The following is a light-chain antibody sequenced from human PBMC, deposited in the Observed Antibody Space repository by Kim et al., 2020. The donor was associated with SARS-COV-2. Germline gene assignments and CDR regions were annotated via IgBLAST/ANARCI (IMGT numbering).Light chain of an antibody. CDR3: CSHTNIYTWV. J-gene: IGLJ3*02. CDR2: NVY. Sequence: GQPLTLSCTGTSSDVGAGDYVSWFQQQPGEAPKLMIYNVYERPSGISTRFSGSRSGNTASLTISGLQAEDEADYFCCSHTNIYTWVFGGGTRVTVL. V-gene: IGLV2-14*03. CDR1: SSDVGAGDY.